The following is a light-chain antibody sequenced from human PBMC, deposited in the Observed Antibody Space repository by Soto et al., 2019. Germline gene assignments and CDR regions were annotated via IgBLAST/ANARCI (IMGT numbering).Light chain of an antibody. CDR3: QQYGSAPLT. Sequence: EIVSTQSPGTLALSSGERAALSCRASQSISSYLGWYQQKPGQAPRLRICDASRRATGIPASFSGSGSGTDFTLTISRLEPEDFAVYYCQQYGSAPLTFGRGTKVDI. CDR2: DAS. J-gene: IGKJ4*02. CDR1: QSISSY. V-gene: IGKV3-20*01.